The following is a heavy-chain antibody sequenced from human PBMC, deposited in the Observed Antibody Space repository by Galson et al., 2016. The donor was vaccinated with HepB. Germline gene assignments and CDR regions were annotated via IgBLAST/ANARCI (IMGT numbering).Heavy chain of an antibody. D-gene: IGHD6-19*01. V-gene: IGHV3-23*01. J-gene: IGHJ4*02. CDR1: GLTFSSYG. Sequence: SLRLSCAASGLTFSSYGMSWVRQAPGKGLEWVSTMSGSGGTTYYADSVKGRFTISRDNSKNTAFLQMNSLTAEDTAVYYCAKAPSGWSYYFDYWGQGILVTVSS. CDR3: AKAPSGWSYYFDY. CDR2: MSGSGGTT.